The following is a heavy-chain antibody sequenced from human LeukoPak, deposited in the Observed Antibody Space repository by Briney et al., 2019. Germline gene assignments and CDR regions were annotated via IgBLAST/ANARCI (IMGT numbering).Heavy chain of an antibody. V-gene: IGHV5-51*01. D-gene: IGHD6-13*01. CDR2: IYPGDSDT. CDR3: ARHVGPGMAAAGTPYYYYYYMDV. CDR1: GYSFTSYW. Sequence: PGESLKISCKGSGYSFTSYWIGWVRQMPGKGLEWMGIIYPGDSDTRYSPSFQGQVTISADKSISTAYLQWSSLKASDTAMYYCARHVGPGMAAAGTPYYYYYYMDVWGKGTTVTVSS. J-gene: IGHJ6*03.